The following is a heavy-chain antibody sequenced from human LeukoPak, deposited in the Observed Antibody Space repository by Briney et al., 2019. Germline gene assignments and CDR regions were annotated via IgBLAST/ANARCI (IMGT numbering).Heavy chain of an antibody. V-gene: IGHV3-23*01. J-gene: IGHJ4*02. CDR2: ISGSGSST. D-gene: IGHD3-10*01. Sequence: PGGSLRLSCAASGFTFTTYAMSWVRQAPGKGLEWVSAISGSGSSTYYADSVKGRFTISRDNSKNTLYLQMNSLRAEDTAVYYCARGVTMYYGSGNFDYWGQGTLVTVSS. CDR1: GFTFTTYA. CDR3: ARGVTMYYGSGNFDY.